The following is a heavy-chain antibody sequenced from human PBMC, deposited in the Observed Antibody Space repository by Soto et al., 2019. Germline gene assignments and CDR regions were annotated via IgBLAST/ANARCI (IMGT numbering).Heavy chain of an antibody. D-gene: IGHD3-3*01. V-gene: IGHV2-5*02. J-gene: IGHJ4*02. CDR1: GFSLSTSGVG. Sequence: QITLKESGPTLVKPIQTLTLTCTFSGFSLSTSGVGVGWIRQPPGKALEWLALIYWDDDKRYSPSLKSRLTITKDTSKNQVVLTMTNMDPVDTATYYCAHSLRFLEWLPERTFDYWGQGTLVTVSS. CDR2: IYWDDDK. CDR3: AHSLRFLEWLPERTFDY.